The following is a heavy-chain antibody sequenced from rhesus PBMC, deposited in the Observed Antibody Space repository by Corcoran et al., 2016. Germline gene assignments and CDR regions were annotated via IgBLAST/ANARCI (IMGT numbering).Heavy chain of an antibody. CDR3: ARSVTRGSYYFDY. CDR1: GGSISRNY. CDR2: IYGSGEST. V-gene: IGHV4-173*01. D-gene: IGHD4-23*01. J-gene: IGHJ4*01. Sequence: QLQLQESGPGLVKPSETLSVTCAVSGGSISRNYWSWIRQPPGKGLEWIGRIYGSGESTDYNPYLKSRVTMSTDTSKNQFSLKLSSVTAADTAVYYCARSVTRGSYYFDYWGQGVLVTVSS.